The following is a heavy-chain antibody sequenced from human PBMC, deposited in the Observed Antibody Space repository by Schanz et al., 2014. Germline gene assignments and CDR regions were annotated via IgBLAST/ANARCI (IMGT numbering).Heavy chain of an antibody. Sequence: QVQLVESGGGVVQPGRSLRLSCAASGFNFGSHGMHWVRQAPGKGLEWVAVISYDGSFKNYADSVRGRITMSRDNSKNTMYLQINNLRADDTAVYYCARDLRGVVAFDFWGQGTMVTVSS. CDR3: ARDLRGVVAFDF. J-gene: IGHJ3*01. CDR1: GFNFGSHG. D-gene: IGHD1-26*01. CDR2: ISYDGSFK. V-gene: IGHV3-33*01.